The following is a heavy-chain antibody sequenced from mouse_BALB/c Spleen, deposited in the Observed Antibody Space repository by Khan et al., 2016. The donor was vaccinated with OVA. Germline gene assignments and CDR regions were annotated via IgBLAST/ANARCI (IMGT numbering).Heavy chain of an antibody. V-gene: IGHV5-6*01. CDR3: ARQPGYYEESAMDY. D-gene: IGHD2-3*01. J-gene: IGHJ4*01. CDR1: GFTFSSYG. Sequence: EVMLVESGGDLVKPGGSLKLSCAASGFTFSSYGMSWVRQTPDKRLEWVAAISSGGSYTYYPDSLKGRFTISRDNAKSTLYLQMSSLKSEDTAMYYCARQPGYYEESAMDYWGQGTSVTVSS. CDR2: ISSGGSYT.